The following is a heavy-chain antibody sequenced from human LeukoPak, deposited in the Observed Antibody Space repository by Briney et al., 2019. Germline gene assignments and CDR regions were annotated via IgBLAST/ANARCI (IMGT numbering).Heavy chain of an antibody. V-gene: IGHV3-7*01. CDR1: GFTFSSYW. CDR3: ARGTRGGDTGASYDFWREY. D-gene: IGHD3-3*01. CDR2: IKQDGSEK. J-gene: IGHJ4*02. Sequence: GGSLRLSCAASGFTFSSYWMSWVRQAPGKGLEWVANIKQDGSEKYYVDSVKGRFTISRDNAKNSLYLQMNSLRAEDTAVYYCARGTRGGDTGASYDFWREYWGQGTLVTVSS.